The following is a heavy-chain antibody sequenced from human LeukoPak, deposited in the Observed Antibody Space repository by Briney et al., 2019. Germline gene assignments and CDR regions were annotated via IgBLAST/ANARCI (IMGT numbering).Heavy chain of an antibody. CDR1: GFTFSSYS. V-gene: IGHV3-21*04. CDR3: AKGGILAAAGTGDYFDY. Sequence: GGSLRLSCAASGFTFSSYSMNWVRQAPGKGLEWVSSISSSSSYIYYADSVKGRFTISRDNAKNSLYLQMNSLRAEDTALYYCAKGGILAAAGTGDYFDYWGQGTLVTVSS. J-gene: IGHJ4*02. CDR2: ISSSSSYI. D-gene: IGHD6-13*01.